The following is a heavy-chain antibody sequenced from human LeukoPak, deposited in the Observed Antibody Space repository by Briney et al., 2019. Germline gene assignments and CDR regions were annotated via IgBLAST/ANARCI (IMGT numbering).Heavy chain of an antibody. CDR1: GFTFNNYW. Sequence: GGSLRLSCAASGFTFNNYWMHWVRQAPGKGLVWVSRIYTDGNRITYADSVKGRFTISRDNSKNTLYLQMNSLRAEDTAVYYCAREGDGYKFYYFDYWGQGTLVTVSS. CDR3: AREGDGYKFYYFDY. V-gene: IGHV3-74*01. J-gene: IGHJ4*02. CDR2: IYTDGNRI. D-gene: IGHD5-24*01.